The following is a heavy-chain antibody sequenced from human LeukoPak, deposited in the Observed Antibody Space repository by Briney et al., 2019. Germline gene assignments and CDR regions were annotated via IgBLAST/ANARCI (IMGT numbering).Heavy chain of an antibody. CDR1: GYSISSGYY. CDR2: IYDSGST. CDR3: ARDPEYSSGYY. J-gene: IGHJ4*02. D-gene: IGHD6-19*01. Sequence: SETLSLTCTVSGYSISSGYYWGWIRTPPGKGREGIGSIYDSGSTYYNRSLKSRVTISVDTSKNQFSLKLSSVTAADTAVYYCARDPEYSSGYYWGQGTLVTVSS. V-gene: IGHV4-38-2*02.